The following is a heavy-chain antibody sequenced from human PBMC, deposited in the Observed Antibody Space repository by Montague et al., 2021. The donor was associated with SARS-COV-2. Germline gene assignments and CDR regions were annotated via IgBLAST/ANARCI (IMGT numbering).Heavy chain of an antibody. V-gene: IGHV4-31*11. Sequence: TLSLACAVSGGSFTSGGCYWSWIRQLPGKGLEWIGYIYYSGSTSYNPSLTSRVTISVDTSKSQFSLNLSSVTAADTAVYYCARVPLYDILTGYSHYFDLGGQGTLVTGPS. J-gene: IGHJ4*02. CDR1: GGSFTSGGCY. CDR2: IYYSGST. CDR3: ARVPLYDILTGYSHYFDL. D-gene: IGHD3-9*01.